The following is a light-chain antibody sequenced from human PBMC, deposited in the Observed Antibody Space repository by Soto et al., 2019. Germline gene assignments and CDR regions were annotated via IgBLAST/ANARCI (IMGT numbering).Light chain of an antibody. V-gene: IGKV1-33*01. Sequence: DIQMTQTPSSLSASVGDRVTITCQASQDITNNLTWYRLKPGRAPELLIYDASNLGTGVPSRFSGSGSETDFFFTINSLQPEDVATYYCQQYDDVQLSFGGGTKVEIK. CDR1: QDITNN. CDR3: QQYDDVQLS. J-gene: IGKJ4*01. CDR2: DAS.